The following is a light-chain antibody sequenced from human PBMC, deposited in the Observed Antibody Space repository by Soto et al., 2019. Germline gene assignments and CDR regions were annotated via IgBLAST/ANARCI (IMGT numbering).Light chain of an antibody. CDR3: QQYNNWPT. V-gene: IGKV3-15*01. J-gene: IGKJ1*01. CDR1: QSVSSN. Sequence: EKVMTQSPATLSVSPGERATLFCRASQSVSSNLAWYQQKPGQAPRLLIFGASTRATGIPARFSGSGSGTEFTLTISSLQSEDFAVYYCQQYNNWPTLGQGTKVEVK. CDR2: GAS.